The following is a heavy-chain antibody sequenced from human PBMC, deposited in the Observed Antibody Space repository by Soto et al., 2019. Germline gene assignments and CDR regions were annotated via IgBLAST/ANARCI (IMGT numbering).Heavy chain of an antibody. V-gene: IGHV1-69*05. CDR2: IIPIFGTA. Sequence: SVKVSCKASGGTFSSYAISWVRQAPGQGLEWMGGIIPIFGTANYAQDFQGRVTIKRDMTTDTVYMELSSMSSEDSAVFFCAADVLTYVNGGYVFDGFDTWGQGTKVTVSS. CDR3: AADVLTYVNGGYVFDGFDT. CDR1: GGTFSSYA. J-gene: IGHJ3*02. D-gene: IGHD2-8*01.